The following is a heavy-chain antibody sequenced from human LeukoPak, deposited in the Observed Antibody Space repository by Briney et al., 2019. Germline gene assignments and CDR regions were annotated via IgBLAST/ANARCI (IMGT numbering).Heavy chain of an antibody. CDR2: IYYSGST. V-gene: IGHV4-39*01. D-gene: IGHD5-12*01. J-gene: IGHJ3*02. Sequence: PSETLSLTCTVSGGSISSSSYYWGWIRQPPGKGLEWIGSIYYSGSTYYNPSLKSRVTISVDTSKNQFSLKLSSVTAADTAVYYCARLSGYDSHAFDIWGQGTMVTVSS. CDR3: ARLSGYDSHAFDI. CDR1: GGSISSSSYY.